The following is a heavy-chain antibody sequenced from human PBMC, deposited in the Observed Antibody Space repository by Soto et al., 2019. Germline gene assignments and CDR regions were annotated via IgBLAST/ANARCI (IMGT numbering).Heavy chain of an antibody. Sequence: QLQLQESGPGLVKPSETLSLTCTVSGGSISSSSYYWGWIRQPPGKGLEWIGSIYYSGSTYYNPSLKRRVTISVDTSKNQYSLKLTSATAADTAVYYCARSPRSDALRCLGYGMDVWGQGTTVTVSS. CDR2: IYYSGST. V-gene: IGHV4-39*01. CDR1: GGSISSSSYY. CDR3: ARSPRSDALRCLGYGMDV. J-gene: IGHJ6*02. D-gene: IGHD3-3*01.